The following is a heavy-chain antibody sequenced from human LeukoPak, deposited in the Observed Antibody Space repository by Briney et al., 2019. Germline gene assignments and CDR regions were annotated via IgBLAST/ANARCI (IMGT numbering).Heavy chain of an antibody. D-gene: IGHD6-19*01. CDR3: AKADSSVPYFDY. V-gene: IGHV3-64*01. CDR2: ISSNGGST. CDR1: GFTFISFA. Sequence: GGPLRLSCAASGFTFISFAMHWVRQAPGKGLEFVSAISSNGGSTYYANSVKGRFTISRDNSKNTLYLQMGSLRAEDMAVYYCAKADSSVPYFDYWGQGTLVTVSS. J-gene: IGHJ4*02.